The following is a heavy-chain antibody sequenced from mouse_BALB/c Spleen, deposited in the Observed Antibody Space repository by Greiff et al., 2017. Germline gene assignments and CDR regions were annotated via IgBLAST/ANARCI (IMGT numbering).Heavy chain of an antibody. CDR2: ISSGSSTI. CDR1: GFTFSSFG. D-gene: IGHD4-1*01. Sequence: EVQGVESGGGLVQPGGSRKLSCAASGFTFSSFGMHWVRQAPEKGLEWVAYISSGSSTIYYADTVKGRFTISRDNPKNTLFLQMTSLRSEDTAMYDGARSDWDGAWFAYWGQGTLVTVSA. V-gene: IGHV5-17*02. J-gene: IGHJ3*01. CDR3: ARSDWDGAWFAY.